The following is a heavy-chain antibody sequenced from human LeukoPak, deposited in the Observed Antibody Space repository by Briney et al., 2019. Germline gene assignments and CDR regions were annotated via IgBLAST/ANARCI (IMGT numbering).Heavy chain of an antibody. CDR1: GYTFTNYY. V-gene: IGHV1-46*01. CDR2: INPSGGST. Sequence: ASVKVFCKASGYTFTNYYMHWVRQAPGQGLEWMGIINPSGGSTSYAQKFQGRVTMTRDTSTSTVYMELSSLRSEDTAVYYCARDGDQYYYDSSGYYFDYWGQGTLVTVSS. D-gene: IGHD3-22*01. CDR3: ARDGDQYYYDSSGYYFDY. J-gene: IGHJ4*02.